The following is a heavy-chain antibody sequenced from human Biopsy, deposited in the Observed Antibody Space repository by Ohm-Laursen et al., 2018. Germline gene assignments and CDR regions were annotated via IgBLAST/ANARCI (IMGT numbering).Heavy chain of an antibody. D-gene: IGHD2-8*02. J-gene: IGHJ5*01. Sequence: SLRLSCAASGFTFGDYYMSWIRQAPGKGLEWLSYISGSGVTKMYADSVKGRFTVSRDNAKNSLYLEMNNLTVEDTAVYHCAKDRDLNLLAWFDPWGQGTLVTVSS. V-gene: IGHV3-11*01. CDR2: ISGSGVTK. CDR3: AKDRDLNLLAWFDP. CDR1: GFTFGDYY.